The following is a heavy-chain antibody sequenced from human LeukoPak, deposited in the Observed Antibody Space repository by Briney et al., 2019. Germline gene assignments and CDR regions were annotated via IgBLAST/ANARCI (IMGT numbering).Heavy chain of an antibody. CDR2: ISSSGSTI. Sequence: PGGSLRLSCAASGFTFSDYYMSWIRQAPGKGLEWVSYISSSGSTIYYADSVKGRFTISRDNAKNSLYLQMNSLRAEDTAVYYCAREPDGYYDFWSGYYTQTPYYFDYWGQGTLVTVSS. D-gene: IGHD3-3*01. J-gene: IGHJ4*02. CDR1: GFTFSDYY. V-gene: IGHV3-11*01. CDR3: AREPDGYYDFWSGYYTQTPYYFDY.